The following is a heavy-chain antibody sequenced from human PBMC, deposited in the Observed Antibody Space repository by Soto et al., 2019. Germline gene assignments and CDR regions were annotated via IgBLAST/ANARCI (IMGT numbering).Heavy chain of an antibody. J-gene: IGHJ4*02. CDR2: IYYSGST. CDR1: GGSIYSYY. D-gene: IGHD2-21*01. CDR3: AGALVFSWRGIYYFDY. V-gene: IGHV4-59*01. Sequence: QVQLQESGPGLVKPSETLSLTCTVSGGSIYSYYWSWIRQPPGKGLEWIGSIYYSGSTNYNPSLKSRVTISIDTSKNQFSPRLSSVTGADTAGYYCAGALVFSWRGIYYFDYWGQGALVTVSS.